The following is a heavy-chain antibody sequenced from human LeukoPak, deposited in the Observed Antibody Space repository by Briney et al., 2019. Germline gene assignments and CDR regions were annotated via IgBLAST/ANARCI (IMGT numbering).Heavy chain of an antibody. V-gene: IGHV3-21*01. CDR1: GFTFRSYN. J-gene: IGHJ4*02. Sequence: GGSLRLSCAASGFTFRSYNMNWVRQAPGKRPEWVSSISSSSSYIYYADSVKGRFTISRDNAKNSLYLQMNSLRAEDTALYYCARGASRADYGGQGTLVTVSS. CDR2: ISSSSSYI. CDR3: ARGASRADY.